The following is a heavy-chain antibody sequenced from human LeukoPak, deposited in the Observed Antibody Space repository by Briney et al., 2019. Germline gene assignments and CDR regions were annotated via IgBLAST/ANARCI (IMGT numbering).Heavy chain of an antibody. V-gene: IGHV4-59*01. J-gene: IGHJ4*02. CDR1: GGSISSSY. CDR3: ARGGLWWFDY. Sequence: SETLSLTCTVSGGSISSSYWSWIRQPPGKELEWIGYIYDSGNTNYSPSLKSRVTISVDTSKNQFSLKLSSVTAADTAVYYCARGGLWWFDYWGQGTLVTVSS. CDR2: IYDSGNT. D-gene: IGHD2-21*01.